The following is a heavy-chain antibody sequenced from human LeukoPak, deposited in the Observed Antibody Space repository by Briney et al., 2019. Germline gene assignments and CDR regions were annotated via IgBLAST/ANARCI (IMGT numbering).Heavy chain of an antibody. J-gene: IGHJ4*02. CDR1: GGSVSSGSYY. CDR2: IYYSGST. Sequence: PSETLSLTCTVSGGSVSSGSYYWSWIRQPPGKGLEWIGYIYYSGSTNYNPSLKSRVTISVDTSKDQISLKLSSVTAADTAVYYCARERALEGGDSSSSYVFDYWGQGTLVTVSS. V-gene: IGHV4-61*01. D-gene: IGHD6-6*01. CDR3: ARERALEGGDSSSSYVFDY.